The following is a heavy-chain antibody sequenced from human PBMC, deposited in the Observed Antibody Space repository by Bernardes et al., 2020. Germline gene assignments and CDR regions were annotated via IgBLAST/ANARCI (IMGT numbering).Heavy chain of an antibody. Sequence: GGSLRLSCAASGFIFSIYGMRWVRQAPEKGLEWVSSITRNSGVTYYADSVKGRFTISRDNSKNTLYLQMNSLRAEDTAVYFCAPQRHYCGDDCYPRGGVSRWGQGTLVTV. CDR1: GFIFSIYG. CDR3: APQRHYCGDDCYPRGGVSR. V-gene: IGHV3-23*01. J-gene: IGHJ4*02. CDR2: ITRNSGVT. D-gene: IGHD2-21*02.